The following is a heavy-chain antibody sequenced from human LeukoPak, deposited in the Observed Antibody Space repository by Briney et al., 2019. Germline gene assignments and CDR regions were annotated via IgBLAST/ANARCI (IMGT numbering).Heavy chain of an antibody. CDR2: ISYDGSNK. CDR1: GFTFSSYG. D-gene: IGHD6-6*01. Sequence: PWGSLRLSCAASGFTFSSYGMHWVRQAPGKGLEWVAVISYDGSNKYYADSVKGRFTISRDNSKNTLYLQMNSLRAEDTAVYYCAKDLQTIAARTSFDYWGQGTLVTVSS. CDR3: AKDLQTIAARTSFDY. V-gene: IGHV3-30*18. J-gene: IGHJ4*02.